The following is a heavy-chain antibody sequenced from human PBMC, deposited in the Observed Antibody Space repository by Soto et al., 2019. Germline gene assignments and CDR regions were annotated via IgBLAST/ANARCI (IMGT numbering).Heavy chain of an antibody. V-gene: IGHV1-24*01. CDR2: FDPEDGGT. CDR1: GYTLTELS. J-gene: IGHJ4*02. Sequence: ASVKVSCKVSGYTLTELSMHWVRQAPGKGLEWMGGFDPEDGGTIYAQKFQGRVTMTEDTSTDTAYMELSSLRSEDTAVYYCATLFLYSSGWYDTDYWGQGTLVTVSS. D-gene: IGHD6-19*01. CDR3: ATLFLYSSGWYDTDY.